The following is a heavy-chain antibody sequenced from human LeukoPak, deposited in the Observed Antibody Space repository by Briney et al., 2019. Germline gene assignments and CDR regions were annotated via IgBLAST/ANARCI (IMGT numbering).Heavy chain of an antibody. J-gene: IGHJ5*02. V-gene: IGHV1-2*02. CDR3: ARGRAARPFYWFDP. Sequence: ASVKVSCKASGYTFTGYYMHWVRQAPGQGLEWMGWINPNSGGTNYAQKFQGRVTMTGDTSISTAYMELSRLRSDDTAVYYCARGRAARPFYWFDPWGQGTLVTVSS. D-gene: IGHD6-6*01. CDR1: GYTFTGYY. CDR2: INPNSGGT.